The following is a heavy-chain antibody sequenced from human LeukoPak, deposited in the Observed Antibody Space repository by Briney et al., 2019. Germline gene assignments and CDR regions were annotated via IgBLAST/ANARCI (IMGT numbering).Heavy chain of an antibody. V-gene: IGHV4-34*01. CDR2: INHSGST. Sequence: SETLSLTCAVYGGSFSGYYWSWIRQPPGKGLEWIGEINHSGSTNYNPSLKSRVTISVDTSKNQFSLKLSSVTAADTAVYYCARVTTGYYYYMDVWGKGTTVTVSS. CDR1: GGSFSGYY. D-gene: IGHD4-11*01. CDR3: ARVTTGYYYYMDV. J-gene: IGHJ6*03.